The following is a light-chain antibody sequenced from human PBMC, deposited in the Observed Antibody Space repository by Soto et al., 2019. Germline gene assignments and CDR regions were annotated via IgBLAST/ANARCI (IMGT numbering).Light chain of an antibody. J-gene: IGLJ3*02. Sequence: QSALTQPASVSGSPGQSITISCTGTSSDVGGYNYVSWYQQHPGKAPKLMIYEVSNRPSGVSNRFSGSKSGNTASLTISGLQPEDEADYYSSSYTTSSTRVFGGGTKLTVL. CDR3: SSYTTSSTRV. CDR2: EVS. CDR1: SSDVGGYNY. V-gene: IGLV2-14*01.